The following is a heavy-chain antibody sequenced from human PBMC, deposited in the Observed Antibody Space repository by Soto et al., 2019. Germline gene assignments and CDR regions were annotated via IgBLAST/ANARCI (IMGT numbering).Heavy chain of an antibody. V-gene: IGHV3-13*05. Sequence: EVQLVESGGGLVQPGGSLRLSCEASGFTFRNYDMHWDRQGTGKGLEWVSGISAAGDPDYADSVEGRCTISRENAQNSFFLQINSLRVGDTAVYYCARTYRDFYGLDVWGQGTTVIVS. J-gene: IGHJ6*02. CDR3: ARTYRDFYGLDV. CDR2: ISAAGDP. D-gene: IGHD4-4*01. CDR1: GFTFRNYD.